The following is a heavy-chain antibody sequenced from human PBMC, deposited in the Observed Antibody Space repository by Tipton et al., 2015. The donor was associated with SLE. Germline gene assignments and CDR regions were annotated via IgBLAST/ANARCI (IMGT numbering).Heavy chain of an antibody. Sequence: SLRLSCAASGFTVSSNYMSWVRQAPGKGLEWVSVIYSGGSTYYADSVKGRFTISRDNSKNTLYLQMNSLRAEDTAVYYCARDRATVTGDYYYYYGMDVWAKGPRSPSP. D-gene: IGHD4-17*01. J-gene: IGHJ6*02. CDR3: ARDRATVTGDYYYYYGMDV. CDR1: GFTVSSNY. V-gene: IGHV3-53*05. CDR2: IYSGGST.